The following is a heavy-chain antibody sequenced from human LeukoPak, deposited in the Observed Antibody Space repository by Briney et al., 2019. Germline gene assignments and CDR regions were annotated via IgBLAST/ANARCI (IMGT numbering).Heavy chain of an antibody. D-gene: IGHD3-22*01. J-gene: IGHJ4*02. CDR2: IIPILGIA. Sequence: SVSVSYKASGGTFSSYAISWVRQAPGQGLEWMGRIIPILGIANYAQKFQGRVTIIADKSTSTAYMELSSLRSEDTAVYYCARDHSSGYPYWGQGTLVTVSS. CDR3: ARDHSSGYPY. V-gene: IGHV1-69*10. CDR1: GGTFSSYA.